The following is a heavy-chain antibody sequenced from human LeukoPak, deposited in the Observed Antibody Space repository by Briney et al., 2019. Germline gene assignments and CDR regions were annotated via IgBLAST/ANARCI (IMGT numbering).Heavy chain of an antibody. D-gene: IGHD7-27*01. CDR3: TRAQLGGAGDY. CDR2: ISAHNGYT. CDR1: GYTFTSYG. V-gene: IGHV1-18*01. Sequence: ASVKVSCKASGYTFTSYGISWVRQAPGQGLEWMGWISAHNGYTNYAQKFQGRVTMTTDTSTSTAYMEPSSLISDDTAVYYCTRAQLGGAGDYWGQGTLVTVSS. J-gene: IGHJ4*02.